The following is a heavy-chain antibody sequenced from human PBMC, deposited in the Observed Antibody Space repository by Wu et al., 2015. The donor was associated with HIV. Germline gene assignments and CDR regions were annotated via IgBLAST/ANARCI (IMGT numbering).Heavy chain of an antibody. Sequence: QVQLVQSGAEVKKPGASVKVSCRASGDTLTDYYMHWVRQAPGQGLEWMGWINPNSGGTNYAQKFQGRVTMTRDTSISTAYMELSRLRSDDTAVYYCARAADIVVVVAATPWFDPWGQGTLVAVSS. CDR1: GDTLTDYY. D-gene: IGHD2-15*01. V-gene: IGHV1-2*02. CDR3: ARAADIVVVVAATPWFDP. CDR2: INPNSGGT. J-gene: IGHJ5*02.